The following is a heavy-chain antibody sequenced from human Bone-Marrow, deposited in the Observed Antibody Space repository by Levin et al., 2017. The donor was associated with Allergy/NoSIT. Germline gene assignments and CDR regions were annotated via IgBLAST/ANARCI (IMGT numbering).Heavy chain of an antibody. CDR3: ARGGSLSQFGQGRSFEH. CDR1: GASVSSDIYY. CDR2: IYHTGSA. D-gene: IGHD3-16*01. V-gene: IGHV4-61*03. J-gene: IGHJ1*01. Sequence: SETLSLTCTVSGASVSSDIYYWNWIRQPPGTGLDWIGYIYHTGSANYNPSLKGRVTISIDTSKSHFSLKQTSVTAADAAVYYCARGGSLSQFGQGRSFEHWGQGTLVTVAS.